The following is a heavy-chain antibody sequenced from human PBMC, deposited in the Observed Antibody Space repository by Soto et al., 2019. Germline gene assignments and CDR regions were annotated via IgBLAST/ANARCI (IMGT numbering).Heavy chain of an antibody. CDR3: ARDNGNQLWGDYYYGMDV. J-gene: IGHJ6*02. CDR2: IHYSGST. Sequence: SETLSPTCTVSCGSVSSGSYYWSRIRQPPGKGLEWLGYIHYSGSTNYNPSLKSRVTRSVDTSKNQFSLKLSSVTAADTAVYYCARDNGNQLWGDYYYGMDVWGQGATVTVSS. V-gene: IGHV4-61*01. CDR1: CGSVSSGSYY. D-gene: IGHD5-18*01.